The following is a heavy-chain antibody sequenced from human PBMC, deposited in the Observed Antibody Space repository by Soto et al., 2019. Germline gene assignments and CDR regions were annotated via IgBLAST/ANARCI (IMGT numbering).Heavy chain of an antibody. CDR1: GFTFSGSA. CDR2: IRSKANNYAT. V-gene: IGHV3-73*01. D-gene: IGHD2-2*01. CDR3: TTDRPVGYCSSTSCYELDP. Sequence: PGGSLRLSCAASGFTFSGSAMHWVRQASGKGLEWVGRIRSKANNYATAYAASVKGRFTISRDDSINTAYLQMNSLKSEDTAVYYCTTDRPVGYCSSTSCYELDPWGQGTLVTVSS. J-gene: IGHJ5*02.